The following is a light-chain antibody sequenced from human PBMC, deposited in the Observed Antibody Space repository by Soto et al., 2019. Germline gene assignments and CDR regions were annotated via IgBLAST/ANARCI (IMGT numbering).Light chain of an antibody. Sequence: EIVLTQSPGTLSLSPGERATLSCRASQSVSSSYLAWYQQKPGQPPRLLIYGASSRATGIPDRFSGSGSGTDFTVTISRLEPEDFAVYYCLQYGSSPKTFGQGTKLEIK. CDR3: LQYGSSPKT. V-gene: IGKV3-20*01. CDR1: QSVSSSY. CDR2: GAS. J-gene: IGKJ2*01.